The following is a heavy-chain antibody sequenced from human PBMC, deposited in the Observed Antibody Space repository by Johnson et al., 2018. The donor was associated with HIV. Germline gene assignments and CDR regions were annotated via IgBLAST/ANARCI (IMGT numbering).Heavy chain of an antibody. CDR1: GFTFSSYP. J-gene: IGHJ3*02. V-gene: IGHV3-30*04. CDR2: ISYDGGNK. Sequence: QVQLVESGGGVVQPEMSLRLACAASGFTFSSYPMHWVRQAPGKGLEWVAVISYDGGNKYYTDSVKGRFTISRDNSKNRLYLQMNSLRAEDTAVYYCARDRGIAARPFRYAFDIWGQGTMVTVSS. CDR3: ARDRGIAARPFRYAFDI. D-gene: IGHD6-6*01.